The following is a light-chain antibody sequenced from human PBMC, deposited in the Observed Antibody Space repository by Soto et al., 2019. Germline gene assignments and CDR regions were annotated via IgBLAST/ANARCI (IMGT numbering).Light chain of an antibody. CDR1: QSVGDTY. V-gene: IGKV3-20*01. CDR2: STS. Sequence: EIVLTQSPGTLSLSPGERATLCCRASQSVGDTYLAWYQQKPGQAPRLLMYSTSIRATGIPDRFSGSGSGTDFTLTISRLDPEDFAVYYCQHYDRAPMWTFGQGTKVDIK. CDR3: QHYDRAPMWT. J-gene: IGKJ1*01.